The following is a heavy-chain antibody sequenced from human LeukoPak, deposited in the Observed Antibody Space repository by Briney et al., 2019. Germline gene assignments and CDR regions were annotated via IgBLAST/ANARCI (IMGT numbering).Heavy chain of an antibody. CDR1: GYSFTSYW. Sequence: GESLKISCKGSGYSFTSYWIGWVRQMPGKGLEWMGIIYPGDSDTRYSPSFQGQVTISADKSISTAYLQWSSLKASDTAMYYCARDPIDYGDYDWYFDLWGRGTLVTVSS. CDR3: ARDPIDYGDYDWYFDL. J-gene: IGHJ2*01. V-gene: IGHV5-51*01. D-gene: IGHD4-17*01. CDR2: IYPGDSDT.